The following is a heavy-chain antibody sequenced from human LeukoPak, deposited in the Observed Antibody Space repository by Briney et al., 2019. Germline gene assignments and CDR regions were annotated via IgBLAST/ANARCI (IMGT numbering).Heavy chain of an antibody. Sequence: YPGGSLRLSCAASGFTFSSYAMSWVRQAQGKGLEWVSAISGSGGSTYYADSVKGRFTISRDSSKNTLYLQMNSLRAEDTAVYYCAKDLGTGTRSYWYFDLWGRGTLVTVSS. CDR3: AKDLGTGTRSYWYFDL. CDR1: GFTFSSYA. V-gene: IGHV3-23*01. J-gene: IGHJ2*01. D-gene: IGHD1-7*01. CDR2: ISGSGGST.